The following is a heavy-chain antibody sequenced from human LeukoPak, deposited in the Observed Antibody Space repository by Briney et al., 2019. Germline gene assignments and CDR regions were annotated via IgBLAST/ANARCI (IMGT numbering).Heavy chain of an antibody. D-gene: IGHD6-13*01. CDR2: IWYDGSNK. CDR3: ARGFGIAAAGTGNWFDP. Sequence: GGSLRLSCAASGFTFSSYGMHWVRQAPGKGLEWVAVIWYDGSNKYYADSVKGRFTISRDNAKNSLYLQMNSLRAEDTAVYYCARGFGIAAAGTGNWFDPWGQGTLVTVSS. CDR1: GFTFSSYG. J-gene: IGHJ5*02. V-gene: IGHV3-33*01.